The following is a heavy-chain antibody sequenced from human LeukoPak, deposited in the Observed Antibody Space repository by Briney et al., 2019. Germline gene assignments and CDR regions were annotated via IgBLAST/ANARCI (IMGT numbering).Heavy chain of an antibody. CDR1: GFTFDDYA. CDR3: AKGLGVVNLDY. J-gene: IGHJ4*02. V-gene: IGHV3-9*01. Sequence: GGSLRLSCAASGFTFDDYAMHWVRQAPGKGLEWVSGISWNSGSIGYADSVKGRFTISRDNAKNSLYLQMNSLRAEDTALYYCAKGLGVVNLDYWGQGTLVTVSS. CDR2: ISWNSGSI. D-gene: IGHD3-3*01.